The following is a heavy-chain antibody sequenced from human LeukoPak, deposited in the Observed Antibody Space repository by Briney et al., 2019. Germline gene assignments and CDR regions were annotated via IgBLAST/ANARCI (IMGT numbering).Heavy chain of an antibody. CDR2: INGDESST. V-gene: IGHV3-74*01. J-gene: IGHJ4*02. D-gene: IGHD2-15*01. CDR3: ARVRDCGGGSCFSYLDY. Sequence: GGSLRLSCAASGFTFSSYYMHWVRQVPGKGLVWVSRINGDESSTTYVDSVKGRFTISRDNAKNTLYLQMNTLRAEDTAVYYCARVRDCGGGSCFSYLDYWGQGTLVTVSS. CDR1: GFTFSSYY.